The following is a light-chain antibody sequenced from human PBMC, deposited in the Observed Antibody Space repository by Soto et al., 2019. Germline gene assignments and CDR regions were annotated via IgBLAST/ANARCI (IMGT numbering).Light chain of an antibody. CDR3: QSYVSSLMNVV. CDR1: SSNIGAGYD. V-gene: IGLV1-40*01. CDR2: GNS. Sequence: QSVLTQPPSVSGAPGQRVTISCTGSSSNIGAGYDVHWYQQLPGTAPKLLIYGNSNRPSGVPVRFSGSTSGSSASLVITGLRGEDEADYRCQSYVSSLMNVVFGGGTQVTVL. J-gene: IGLJ2*01.